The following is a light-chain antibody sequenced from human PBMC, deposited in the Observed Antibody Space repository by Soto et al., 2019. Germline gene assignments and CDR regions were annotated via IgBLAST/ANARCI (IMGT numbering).Light chain of an antibody. J-gene: IGKJ2*01. CDR3: QQSYTFPFT. CDR2: AAS. V-gene: IGKV1-39*01. Sequence: DIQMTQSPSSLSASVGDRVTITCRASQPISNYLNWYQQKPGKAPKFLISAASTLQSVVPSRFSGYGSGTDFTLAISSLHPDDFATYYCQQSYTFPFTFGQGTKLDIK. CDR1: QPISNY.